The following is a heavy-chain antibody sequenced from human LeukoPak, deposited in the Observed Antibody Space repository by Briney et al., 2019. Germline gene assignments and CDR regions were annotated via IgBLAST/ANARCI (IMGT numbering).Heavy chain of an antibody. V-gene: IGHV3-64*01. CDR3: AREKGRGVISPYYDY. CDR2: ISSNGGST. J-gene: IGHJ4*02. CDR1: GFTFTTYW. D-gene: IGHD3-10*01. Sequence: GGSLRLSCAASGFTFTTYWMSWVRQAPGKGLEYVSAISSNGGSTYYANSVKGRFTISRDTSKNTLSLQMNSLRVEDTAVYYCAREKGRGVISPYYDYWGQGTLVTVS.